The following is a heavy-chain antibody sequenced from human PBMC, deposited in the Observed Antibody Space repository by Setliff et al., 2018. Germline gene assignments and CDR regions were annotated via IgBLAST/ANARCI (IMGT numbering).Heavy chain of an antibody. J-gene: IGHJ4*02. CDR1: GGSISSYY. D-gene: IGHD5-12*01. CDR2: IYASGST. V-gene: IGHV4-59*03. CDR3: ARQRGNSGFLDF. Sequence: SSETLSLTCTVSGGSISSYYWSWIRQPPGKGLGWIGYIYASGSTNYNPSLKSRLTISVDTSNNQFSLRLTSVTAADAAVYYCARQRGNSGFLDFWGQGALVTVSS.